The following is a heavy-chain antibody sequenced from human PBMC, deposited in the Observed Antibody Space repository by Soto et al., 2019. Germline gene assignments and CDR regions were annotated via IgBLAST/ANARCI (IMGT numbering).Heavy chain of an antibody. Sequence: EVQLLESGGGLVQPGGSLRLSCAASEFTFSNYAMSWVRQAPGKGLDWVSCISGSGSSTYYADSVKGRFAISRDNSKNILYLQLNSLRAEDTALYFCANDRGAYCSSFNDHWGQGTLVTVS. CDR1: EFTFSNYA. D-gene: IGHD6-6*01. CDR2: ISGSGSST. V-gene: IGHV3-23*01. CDR3: ANDRGAYCSSFNDH. J-gene: IGHJ4*02.